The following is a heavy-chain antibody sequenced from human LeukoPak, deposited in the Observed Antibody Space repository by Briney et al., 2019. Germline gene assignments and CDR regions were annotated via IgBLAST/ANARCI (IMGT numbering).Heavy chain of an antibody. Sequence: GASVKVSCKASGYTFTSYGISLVRQAPGQGLEWMGWISAYNGNTNYAQKLQGRVTMTTDTSTSTAYMELRSLRSDDTAVYYCARGPYCSGGSCLPRGYNWFDPWGQGTLVTVSS. CDR1: GYTFTSYG. CDR3: ARGPYCSGGSCLPRGYNWFDP. V-gene: IGHV1-18*01. D-gene: IGHD2-15*01. J-gene: IGHJ5*02. CDR2: ISAYNGNT.